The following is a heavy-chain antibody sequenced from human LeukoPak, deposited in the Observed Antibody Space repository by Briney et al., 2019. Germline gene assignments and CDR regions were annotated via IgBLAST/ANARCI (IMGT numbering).Heavy chain of an antibody. CDR3: ARSRRETYCSSTSCAKYYFDY. D-gene: IGHD2-2*01. Sequence: KPSETLSLTCAVYGGSFSGYYWSWIRQPPGKGLEWIGEINYSGSTNYNPSLKSRVTISVDTSKNQFSLKLSSVTAADTAVYYCARSRRETYCSSTSCAKYYFDYWGQGTLVTVSS. J-gene: IGHJ4*02. CDR2: INYSGST. V-gene: IGHV4-34*01. CDR1: GGSFSGYY.